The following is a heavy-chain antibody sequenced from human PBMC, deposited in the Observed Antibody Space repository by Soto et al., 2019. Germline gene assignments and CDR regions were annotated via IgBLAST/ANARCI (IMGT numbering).Heavy chain of an antibody. J-gene: IGHJ4*02. Sequence: SGPTLVNPAETLTLTCTISGFSLSDIRLGVSWIRQPPGKALEWLAHIFANDETTYSTSLKTRLTISKDTSKSQVFLTMTNLDPEDTGTYYCARMRASEPYFDLFDNWGQGALVTVSS. D-gene: IGHD1-26*01. CDR3: ARMRASEPYFDLFDN. CDR1: GFSLSDIRLG. V-gene: IGHV2-26*03. CDR2: IFANDET.